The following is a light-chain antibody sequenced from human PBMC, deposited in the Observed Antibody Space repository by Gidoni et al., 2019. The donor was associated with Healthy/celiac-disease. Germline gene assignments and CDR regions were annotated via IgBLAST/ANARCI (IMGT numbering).Light chain of an antibody. V-gene: IGKV3-11*01. CDR2: AAS. CDR3: QQRSNWPRT. J-gene: IGKJ4*01. Sequence: DIVLSQSPASLSLSPGERATLPCRASQSDSSYLTWYQPKPGQAPRLLIYAASNRATGIPARFSGSGSGTDFTLTISSLEPEDFAVYYCQQRSNWPRTFGGGTKVEIK. CDR1: QSDSSY.